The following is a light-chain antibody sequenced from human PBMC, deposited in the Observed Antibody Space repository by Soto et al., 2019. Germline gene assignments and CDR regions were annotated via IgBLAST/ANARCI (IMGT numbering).Light chain of an antibody. J-gene: IGKJ5*01. CDR2: YAS. V-gene: IGKV3-15*01. Sequence: EILMTQSPATLSVSPGERATLSCRASQSVSNNLAWYQQKPGQAPRLLIYYASTRATGIPVRFSGSGSGTEFTLTISNLQSEDFALYYCQQYNNWPPITFGQGTRLEIK. CDR3: QQYNNWPPIT. CDR1: QSVSNN.